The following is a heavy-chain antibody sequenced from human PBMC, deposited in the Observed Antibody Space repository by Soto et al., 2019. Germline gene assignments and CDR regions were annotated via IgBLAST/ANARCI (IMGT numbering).Heavy chain of an antibody. V-gene: IGHV4-39*02. J-gene: IGHJ4*02. CDR2: FYYDGRT. Sequence: SETLSLTCIVSGASFSDANYYWVWIRQPPGEGLEWIGSFYYDGRTYYNASLKSRVTISVDTSKNHFSLMLTSVTAADTAVYYCVRRSHIVVAPTWGQGTLVTVSS. D-gene: IGHD2-21*01. CDR1: GASFSDANYY. CDR3: VRRSHIVVAPT.